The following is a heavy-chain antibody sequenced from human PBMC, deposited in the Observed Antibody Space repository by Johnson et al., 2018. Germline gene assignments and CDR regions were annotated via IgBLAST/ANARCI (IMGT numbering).Heavy chain of an antibody. CDR1: GFTFDDYA. V-gene: IGHV3-9*01. J-gene: IGHJ3*02. CDR3: AKTYDSGGYLTRFDAFAI. D-gene: IGHD3-22*01. CDR2: ISWNSGSI. Sequence: EVQLVESGGGLVQPGRSLRLSCAASGFTFDDYAMHWVRQAPGKGLEWVSGISWNSGSIGYADSVKGRFTISRDNAKNSLYLQMNSLRAEETAVYYSAKTYDSGGYLTRFDAFAIWGHGTMVTVSS.